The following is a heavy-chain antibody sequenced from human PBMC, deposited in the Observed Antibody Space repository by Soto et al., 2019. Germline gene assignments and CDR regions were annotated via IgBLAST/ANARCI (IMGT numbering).Heavy chain of an antibody. CDR3: AREDYYSGMAV. Sequence: AETLSVTCSFGVGSSIRYYLSWIRQPPGKGLEWIGYIYYSGSSNYNPSLKSRVTISVDTSKNQFSLKLSSVTAADTAVYYCAREDYYSGMAVWGHGTTVTVSS. V-gene: IGHV4-59*01. J-gene: IGHJ6*02. CDR2: IYYSGSS. CDR1: VGSSIRYY.